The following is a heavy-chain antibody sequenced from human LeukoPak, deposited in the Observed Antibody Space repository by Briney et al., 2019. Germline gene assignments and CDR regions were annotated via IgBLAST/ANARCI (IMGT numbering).Heavy chain of an antibody. CDR1: GFTFSSDA. CDR3: AKDLATKYTLDS. D-gene: IGHD6-6*01. J-gene: IGHJ4*02. Sequence: GGSLRLSCAASGFTFSSDAMHWVRQAPGKGLEWVAFISFDGIKKYFADSVKGRFTISRDNSKNTLYLQMNSLRAEDTAVYYCAKDLATKYTLDSWGQGSLVTVSS. V-gene: IGHV3-30*18. CDR2: ISFDGIKK.